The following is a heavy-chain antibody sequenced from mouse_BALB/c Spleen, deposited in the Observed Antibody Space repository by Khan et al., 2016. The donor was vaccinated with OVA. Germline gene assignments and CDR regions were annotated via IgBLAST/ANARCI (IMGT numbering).Heavy chain of an antibody. Sequence: DLVKPGASVKLSYRASGYTFTSYWINWIKQRPGQGLEWIGRVSPGSGSPYYNEMFKGKATVTVDKSSSTAYIQLNSLSSEDSAVYFCTRSNYYGNSLYAMDYWGQGTSVTVSS. D-gene: IGHD1-1*01. J-gene: IGHJ4*01. CDR3: TRSNYYGNSLYAMDY. V-gene: IGHV1S41*01. CDR1: GYTFTSYW. CDR2: VSPGSGSP.